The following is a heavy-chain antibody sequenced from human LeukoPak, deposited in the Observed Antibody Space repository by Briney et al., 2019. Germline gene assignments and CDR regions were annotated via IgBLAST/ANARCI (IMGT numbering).Heavy chain of an antibody. CDR3: ATVWAPAAMGKRDLDY. CDR1: GYTLTELS. D-gene: IGHD2-2*01. V-gene: IGHV1-24*01. Sequence: ASVKVSCXVSGYTLTELSMHWVRRAPGKGLEWMGGFDPEDGETIYAQKFQGRVTMTEDTSTDTAYMELSSLRSEDTAVYYCATVWAPAAMGKRDLDYWGQGTLVTVSS. CDR2: FDPEDGET. J-gene: IGHJ4*02.